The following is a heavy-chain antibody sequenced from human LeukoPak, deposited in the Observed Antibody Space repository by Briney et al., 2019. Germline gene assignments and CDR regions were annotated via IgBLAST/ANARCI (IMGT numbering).Heavy chain of an antibody. CDR2: ISSSDSYI. D-gene: IGHD3-16*02. CDR1: GFTFSSYN. V-gene: IGHV3-21*01. CDR3: ARDLLGYIYYYMDV. J-gene: IGHJ6*03. Sequence: GGSLRLSCAASGFTFSSYNMNWVRQAPGKGLEWVSSISSSDSYIYYADSVKGRFTISRDNAKNSLFLQMNSLRAEDTAVYYCARDLLGYIYYYMDVWGKGTTVTVSS.